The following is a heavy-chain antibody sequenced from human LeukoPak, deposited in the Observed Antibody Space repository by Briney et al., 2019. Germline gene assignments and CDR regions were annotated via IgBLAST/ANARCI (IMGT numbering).Heavy chain of an antibody. Sequence: SETLSLTCTVSGASITDYYWSWIRQPPGIKRLEWIGYIYYSGSTNYNPSLKSRVTISVDTSNNQFSLKLSSVTAADTAVYYCARSTRSWFDPWGQGTLVTVSS. CDR2: IYYSGST. J-gene: IGHJ5*02. D-gene: IGHD3-10*01. V-gene: IGHV4-59*01. CDR1: GASITDYY. CDR3: ARSTRSWFDP.